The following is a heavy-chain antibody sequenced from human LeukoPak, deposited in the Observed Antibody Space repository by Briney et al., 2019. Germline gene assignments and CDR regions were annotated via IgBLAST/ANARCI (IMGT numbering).Heavy chain of an antibody. J-gene: IGHJ4*02. CDR1: GYTFTSYY. V-gene: IGHV1-46*01. Sequence: ASVKVSCKASGYTFTSYYMHWVRQAPGQGLEWMGIINPSGGSTSYAQKFQGRVTMTRDTSTSTVYMELSSLRSEDTAVYYCARASPLDYDFRSGYYHYYFDYWGQGTLVTVSS. D-gene: IGHD3-3*01. CDR2: INPSGGST. CDR3: ARASPLDYDFRSGYYHYYFDY.